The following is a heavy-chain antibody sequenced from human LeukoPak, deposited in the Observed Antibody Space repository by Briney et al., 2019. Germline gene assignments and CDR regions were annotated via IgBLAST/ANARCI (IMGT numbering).Heavy chain of an antibody. CDR1: GYPISSGYY. Sequence: SETLSLTCTVSGYPISSGYYWGWIRQSPGKGLEWIGSIYHSRSTYYNPSLKSRVTISVDTSKNQFSLKLSSVTAADTAMYYCARVKRKYQVLKPLHETPSHYFDYWGQGTLVTVSS. J-gene: IGHJ4*02. D-gene: IGHD2-2*01. CDR2: IYHSRST. V-gene: IGHV4-38-2*02. CDR3: ARVKRKYQVLKPLHETPSHYFDY.